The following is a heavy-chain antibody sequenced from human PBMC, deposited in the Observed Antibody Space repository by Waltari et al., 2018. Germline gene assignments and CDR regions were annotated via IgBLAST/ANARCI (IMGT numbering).Heavy chain of an antibody. Sequence: QVQLVESGGGVVQPGGSLRLSRAASGFTFSSYGMHWVRQAPGKGLEWVAFIRYDGSNKYYADSVKGRFTISRDNSKNTLYLQMNSLRAEDTAVYYCAKGVDTAMGNWGQGTLVTVSS. CDR2: IRYDGSNK. CDR3: AKGVDTAMGN. D-gene: IGHD5-18*01. V-gene: IGHV3-30*02. CDR1: GFTFSSYG. J-gene: IGHJ4*02.